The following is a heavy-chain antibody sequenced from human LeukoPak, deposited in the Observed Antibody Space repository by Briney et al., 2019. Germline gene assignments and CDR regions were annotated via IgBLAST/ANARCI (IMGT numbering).Heavy chain of an antibody. CDR3: AREVASGAFDI. V-gene: IGHV3-7*01. J-gene: IGHJ3*02. CDR1: GFTFSDYY. Sequence: GGSLRLSCTASGFTFSDYYMSWIRQAPGKGLEWVANIQRDGSDKYYVDSVMGRFAISRDNAKNSLYLQMYSLRVEDTAVYYCAREVASGAFDIWGQGTMVTVSS. CDR2: IQRDGSDK.